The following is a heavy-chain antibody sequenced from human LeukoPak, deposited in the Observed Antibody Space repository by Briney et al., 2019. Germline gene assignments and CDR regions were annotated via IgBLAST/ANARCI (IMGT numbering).Heavy chain of an antibody. V-gene: IGHV4-38-2*02. CDR2: IHYSGRT. CDR1: GYSISSGFY. CDR3: ARGFGGPNFDY. D-gene: IGHD3-16*01. Sequence: SETLSLTCNVAGYSISSGFYWGWRRQPPGEGLEWIGNIHYSGRTYYNPYLKGRVTISVDTSKNPFSLKLSSMTAADTAVYYCARGFGGPNFDYWGQETLVTVSS. J-gene: IGHJ4*02.